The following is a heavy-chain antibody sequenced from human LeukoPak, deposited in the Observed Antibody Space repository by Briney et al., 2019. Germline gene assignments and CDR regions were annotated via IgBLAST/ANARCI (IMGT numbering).Heavy chain of an antibody. Sequence: GGSLTLYCVAAAFTVSSYNMNWVRHASGKGLVWLSCIRSSSSTIYYADSVKGRFTISRDNAKNSLYLQMNSLRDEDTAVYYCARDPSLYGDYVRWFDPWGQGTLVTVSS. CDR2: IRSSSSTI. CDR1: AFTVSSYN. J-gene: IGHJ5*02. V-gene: IGHV3-48*02. CDR3: ARDPSLYGDYVRWFDP. D-gene: IGHD4-17*01.